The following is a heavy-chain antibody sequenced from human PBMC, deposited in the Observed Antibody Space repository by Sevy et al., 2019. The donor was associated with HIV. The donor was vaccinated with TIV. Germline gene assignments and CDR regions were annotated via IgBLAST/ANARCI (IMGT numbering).Heavy chain of an antibody. Sequence: SETLSLTCTVSGDSISSSPYYWGWIRQSHGKGLEWIGSIYYSGSTYYNPSLESRVPISVDTSKNQFSLKLNSLTAADTAVYYCARQVGQLRFFDWSPGYFDYWGQGILVTVSS. CDR3: ARQVGQLRFFDWSPGYFDY. J-gene: IGHJ4*02. D-gene: IGHD3-9*01. V-gene: IGHV4-39*01. CDR1: GDSISSSPYY. CDR2: IYYSGST.